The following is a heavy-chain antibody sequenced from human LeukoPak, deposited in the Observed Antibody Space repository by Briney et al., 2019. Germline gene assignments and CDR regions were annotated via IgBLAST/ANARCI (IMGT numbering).Heavy chain of an antibody. Sequence: GGSLRLSCAASGFTFSSYGMNWVRQAPGKGLEWVSYISSSSNTIYYADSVKGRFTISRDNAKNSLYLQMNSLRAEDTAVYYCARDQYSGSYYFDYWGQGTLVTVSS. V-gene: IGHV3-48*01. CDR2: ISSSSNTI. J-gene: IGHJ4*02. CDR1: GFTFSSYG. CDR3: ARDQYSGSYYFDY. D-gene: IGHD1-26*01.